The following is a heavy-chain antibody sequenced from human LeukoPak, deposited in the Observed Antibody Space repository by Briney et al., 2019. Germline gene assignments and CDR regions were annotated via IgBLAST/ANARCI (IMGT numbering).Heavy chain of an antibody. Sequence: GGSLRLSCAASGFTFSNAWMSWVRQAPGKGLEWVGRIKSKADGGTTDYAAPVKGRFTISRDDSKNTLYLQMNSLKTEDTAVYYCTTGGVLAYCGGDCYSNYWGQGTLVTVSS. CDR1: GFTFSNAW. V-gene: IGHV3-15*01. D-gene: IGHD2-21*02. CDR3: TTGGVLAYCGGDCYSNY. CDR2: IKSKADGGTT. J-gene: IGHJ4*02.